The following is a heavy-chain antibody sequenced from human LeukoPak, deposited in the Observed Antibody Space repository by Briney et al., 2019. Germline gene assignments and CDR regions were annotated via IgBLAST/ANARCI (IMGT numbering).Heavy chain of an antibody. CDR1: GFTFSSYE. CDR2: ISSSGSTI. V-gene: IGHV3-48*03. D-gene: IGHD6-19*01. J-gene: IGHJ4*02. CDR3: ARRIGSGWTFDY. Sequence: PGGSLRLSCAASGFTFSSYEMNWVRQAPGKGLGWVSYISSSGSTIYYADSVKGRVTIYRAHAKNSLYLQMNSLRAEDTALYHCARRIGSGWTFDYWGQGTLVTVSS.